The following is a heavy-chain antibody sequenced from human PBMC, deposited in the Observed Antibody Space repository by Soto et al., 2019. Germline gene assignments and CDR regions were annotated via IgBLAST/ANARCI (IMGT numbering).Heavy chain of an antibody. CDR2: ITTNGGNT. D-gene: IGHD6-19*01. V-gene: IGHV3-23*01. CDR3: AKELGSGWPFDY. Sequence: GGSLRLSCAASGFTFGTYAMTWVRQAPGKGLEWVSVITTNGGNTYYADSVKGRFTISRDNSKNTLYLQMNSLRAEDTAVYYCAKELGSGWPFDYWGQGTLVTVSS. CDR1: GFTFGTYA. J-gene: IGHJ4*02.